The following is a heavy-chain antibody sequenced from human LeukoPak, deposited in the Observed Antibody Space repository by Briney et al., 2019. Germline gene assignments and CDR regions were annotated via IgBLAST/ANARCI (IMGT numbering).Heavy chain of an antibody. CDR2: IKPDGSDT. J-gene: IGHJ3*01. D-gene: IGHD3-16*01. CDR1: GFTFSSHW. V-gene: IGHV3-7*01. CDR3: ARDPGGSNWGAFDV. Sequence: PGGSLRLSCAASGFTFSSHWMTWVRQAPGKGLEWMANIKPDGSDTDYVNSVKGRLSISRDNSKNSLYLQMNSLRAEDTAVYYCARDPGGSNWGAFDVWGQGTMVTVSS.